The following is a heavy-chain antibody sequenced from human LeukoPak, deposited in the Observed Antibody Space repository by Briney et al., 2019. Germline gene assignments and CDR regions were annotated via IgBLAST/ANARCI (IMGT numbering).Heavy chain of an antibody. CDR1: GFTFSSLG. V-gene: IGHV3-30*02. CDR2: IRYDGSNK. Sequence: GGSLRLSCPASGFTFSSLGMRWVRQAPGKGLGWVAFIRYDGSNKYYADSVEDRFTISRDKSKNTPYLQMNSLRAEDTAVYYCAKGPLYYCGSSDLDFWGQGTLVIVSS. J-gene: IGHJ4*02. CDR3: AKGPLYYCGSSDLDF. D-gene: IGHD3-22*01.